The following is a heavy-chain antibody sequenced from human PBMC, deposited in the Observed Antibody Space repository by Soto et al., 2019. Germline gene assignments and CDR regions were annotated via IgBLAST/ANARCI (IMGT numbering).Heavy chain of an antibody. Sequence: QLQLQESGPGLVKPSETLSLTCTVSGGSISSGSYYWGWIRQPPGKGLEWIGSIFYSGTTYYNPSLKSRVTISVHTPKNQFSLRLSSVTAADTAVYYCARHLRPDGSGTYYNVGFDYWGQGTLVTVSS. CDR2: IFYSGTT. CDR1: GGSISSGSYY. J-gene: IGHJ4*02. CDR3: ARHLRPDGSGTYYNVGFDY. D-gene: IGHD3-10*01. V-gene: IGHV4-39*01.